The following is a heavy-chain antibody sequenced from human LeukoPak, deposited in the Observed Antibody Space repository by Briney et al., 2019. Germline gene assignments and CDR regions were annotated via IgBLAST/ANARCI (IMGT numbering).Heavy chain of an antibody. CDR2: ISSSSNYI. CDR1: GFTFSSYS. Sequence: GGSLTLSCAASGFTFSSYSMNWVRQAPGKGLEWVSSISSSSNYIYYAASVKGRFTISRENAKNSLHLQMNSLSAEDTAVYYCARGFYYDGSGYYDMWGQGIMVTVSS. V-gene: IGHV3-21*01. D-gene: IGHD3-22*01. J-gene: IGHJ3*02. CDR3: ARGFYYDGSGYYDM.